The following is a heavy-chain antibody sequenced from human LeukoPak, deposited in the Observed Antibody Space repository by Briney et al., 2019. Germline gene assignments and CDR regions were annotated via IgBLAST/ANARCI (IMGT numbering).Heavy chain of an antibody. Sequence: ASVKVSCKASGYTLTGYYMHWVRQAPGQGLEWMGWINPNSGGTNYAQKFQGRVTMTRDTSISTAYMELSRLRSDDTAVYYCARAQMTSSSEYDYWGQGTLVTVSS. CDR2: INPNSGGT. V-gene: IGHV1-2*02. D-gene: IGHD6-13*01. CDR1: GYTLTGYY. J-gene: IGHJ4*02. CDR3: ARAQMTSSSEYDY.